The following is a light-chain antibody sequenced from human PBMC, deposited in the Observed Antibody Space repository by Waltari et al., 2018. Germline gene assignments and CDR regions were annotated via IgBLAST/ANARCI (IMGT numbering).Light chain of an antibody. CDR3: QHYVRLPAT. CDR1: QSVSRT. J-gene: IGKJ1*01. Sequence: IVFTQPPGTLSLSPGERATLSCRASQSVSRTLAWYQQKPGQAPRLLIYGASTRATGIPDRFSGSGSGTDFSLTISRLEPEDFAVYYCQHYVRLPATFGQGTKVEIK. CDR2: GAS. V-gene: IGKV3-20*01.